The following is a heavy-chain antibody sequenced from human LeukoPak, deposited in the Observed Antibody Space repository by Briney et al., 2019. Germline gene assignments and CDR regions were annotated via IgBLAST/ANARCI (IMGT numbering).Heavy chain of an antibody. Sequence: ASVKVSCKASGYTFTNYGMNWVRQAPGQGLEWMGWINPNSGGTNYAQKFQGRVTMTRDTSISTAYMELSRLRSDDTAVYYCAGDLPYYYDSSGYYSGGDYWGQGTLVTVSS. J-gene: IGHJ4*02. CDR1: GYTFTNYG. D-gene: IGHD3-22*01. CDR2: INPNSGGT. CDR3: AGDLPYYYDSSGYYSGGDY. V-gene: IGHV1-2*02.